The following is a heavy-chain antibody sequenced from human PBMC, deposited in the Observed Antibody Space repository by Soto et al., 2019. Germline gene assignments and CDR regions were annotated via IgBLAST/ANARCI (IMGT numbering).Heavy chain of an antibody. Sequence: GGSLRLSCAASGFTFSSYAMSWVRQAPGKGLEWVSAISGSGGSTYYADSVKGRFTISRDNSKNTLYLQMNSLRAEDTVVYYCAKDGSHSPFYYYGMDVWGQGTTVTVSS. J-gene: IGHJ6*02. D-gene: IGHD5-18*01. V-gene: IGHV3-23*01. CDR2: ISGSGGST. CDR3: AKDGSHSPFYYYGMDV. CDR1: GFTFSSYA.